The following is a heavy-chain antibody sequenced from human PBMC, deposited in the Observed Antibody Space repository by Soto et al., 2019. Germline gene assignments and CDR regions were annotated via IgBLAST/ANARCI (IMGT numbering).Heavy chain of an antibody. CDR2: IYFTGTS. Sequence: QVQLQESGPGLVKPSQTLSLRCSVSGASINSGGYYWTWIRQHPGKGLEWIGFIYFTGTSYYNPALESRVTISVDTSKMGFSLVLTSVTAADTAVYYCARVADSFPSYGVDVWGQGTTVTVSS. CDR1: GASINSGGYY. J-gene: IGHJ6*02. D-gene: IGHD2-21*01. V-gene: IGHV4-31*03. CDR3: ARVADSFPSYGVDV.